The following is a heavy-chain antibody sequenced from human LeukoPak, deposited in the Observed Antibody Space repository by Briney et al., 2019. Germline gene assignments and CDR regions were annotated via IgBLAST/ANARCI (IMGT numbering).Heavy chain of an antibody. CDR1: GYTFTSYG. CDR2: ISAYNGNT. D-gene: IGHD4-17*01. J-gene: IGHJ4*02. Sequence: ASVKVSCTASGYTFTSYGISWVRQAPGQGLEWMGWISAYNGNTNYAQKLRGRVTMTTDTSTSTAYMELRSLRSDDTAVYYCARDQDYGDSLDYWGQGTLVTVSS. CDR3: ARDQDYGDSLDY. V-gene: IGHV1-18*01.